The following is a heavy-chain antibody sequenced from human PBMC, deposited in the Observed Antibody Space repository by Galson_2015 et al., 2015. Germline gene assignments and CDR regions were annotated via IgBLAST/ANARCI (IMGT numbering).Heavy chain of an antibody. Sequence: SVKVSCRASGYTFTSYYMHWVRQAPGQGLEWMGIINPSGGSTSYAQKFQGRVTMTRDTSTSTVYMELSSLRSEDTAVYYCARGGLITMIVVVMGTPLGYFDLWGRGTLVTVSS. CDR2: INPSGGST. D-gene: IGHD3-22*01. CDR3: ARGGLITMIVVVMGTPLGYFDL. CDR1: GYTFTSYY. J-gene: IGHJ2*01. V-gene: IGHV1-46*01.